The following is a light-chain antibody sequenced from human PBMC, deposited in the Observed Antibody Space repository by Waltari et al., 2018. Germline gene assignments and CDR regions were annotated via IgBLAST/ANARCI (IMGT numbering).Light chain of an antibody. CDR3: CSYAGSYTLYV. V-gene: IGLV2-11*01. CDR2: DVS. Sequence: QSALTQPRSVSGSPGQSVTISCTGTSSDVGGYNYVSWYQQHPGKAPKLMIYDVSKRTSGAPHRFSASKSGNTASLTISGLQAEDEADYYCCSYAGSYTLYVFGTGTKVTVL. CDR1: SSDVGGYNY. J-gene: IGLJ1*01.